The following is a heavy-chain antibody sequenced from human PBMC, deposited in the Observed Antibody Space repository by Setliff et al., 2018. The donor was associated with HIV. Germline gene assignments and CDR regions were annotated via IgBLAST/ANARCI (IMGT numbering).Heavy chain of an antibody. J-gene: IGHJ5*01. D-gene: IGHD2-15*01. V-gene: IGHV4-59*08. CDR1: GGSISSYY. CDR2: SHNNGNT. CDR3: ARQGSWLDS. Sequence: SEPLSLTCTVSGGSISSYYWSWIRQPPGEGLEWIGYSHNNGNTHYNPSLKSRVTISVDTSKNHVSLRLNSVTAADTAVYYCARQGSWLDSWGQGTQVTVSS.